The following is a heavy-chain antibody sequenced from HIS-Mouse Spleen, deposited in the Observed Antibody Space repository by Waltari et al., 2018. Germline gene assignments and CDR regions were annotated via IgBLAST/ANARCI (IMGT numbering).Heavy chain of an antibody. CDR1: GFTFSSYG. J-gene: IGHJ4*02. D-gene: IGHD3-22*01. CDR2: ISDAGSNK. Sequence: QVQLVESGGGVVQPGRSLRLSCAASGFTFSSYGMHWVRQAPGKGLEGVAIISDAGSNKYYADSVKGRFTISRDNSKNTLYLQMNSLRAEDTAVYYCAKDRGTRILNDANYDSSGDYWGQGTLVTVSS. V-gene: IGHV3-30*18. CDR3: AKDRGTRILNDANYDSSGDY.